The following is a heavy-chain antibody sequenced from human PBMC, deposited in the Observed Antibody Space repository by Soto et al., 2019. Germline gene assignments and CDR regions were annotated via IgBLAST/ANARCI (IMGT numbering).Heavy chain of an antibody. J-gene: IGHJ4*02. D-gene: IGHD2-2*01. CDR1: GGTFSSYT. V-gene: IGHV1-69*08. Sequence: QVQLVQSGAEVKKPGSSVKVSCKASGGTFSSYTISWVRQAPGQGLEWMGRTIPILGIANYAQKFQGRVTITADKSTSTAYMELSSLRSEDTAVYYCARDGSSDAKPDYFDYWGQGTLVTVSS. CDR3: ARDGSSDAKPDYFDY. CDR2: TIPILGIA.